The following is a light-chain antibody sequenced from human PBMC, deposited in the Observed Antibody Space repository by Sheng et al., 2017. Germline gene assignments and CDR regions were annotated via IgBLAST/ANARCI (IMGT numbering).Light chain of an antibody. V-gene: IGLV2-14*03. CDR2: DVG. Sequence: QSALTQPASVSGSPGQSITISCAGTSSDVGAYDFVSWYQQHPGKAPKLIIFDVGRRPSGVSTRFSGSKAGNTASLTISGLQVEEEAHYYCGSYTTTSIYVFGLGTKVTVL. CDR3: GSYTTTSIYV. J-gene: IGLJ1*01. CDR1: SSDVGAYDF.